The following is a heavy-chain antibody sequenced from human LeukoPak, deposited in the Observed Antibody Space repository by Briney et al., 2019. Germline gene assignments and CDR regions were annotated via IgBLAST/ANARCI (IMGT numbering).Heavy chain of an antibody. J-gene: IGHJ4*02. D-gene: IGHD2-2*02. CDR3: ARGQVDTPFDY. Sequence: SETLSLTCTVSGGFISNYYWSWIRQPPGKGLEWIGYIYYSGSTDYNPSLKSRVTISVDTSKNQFSLKLNSVTAADTAVYYCARGQVDTPFDYWGPGTLVTVSS. CDR1: GGFISNYY. CDR2: IYYSGST. V-gene: IGHV4-59*01.